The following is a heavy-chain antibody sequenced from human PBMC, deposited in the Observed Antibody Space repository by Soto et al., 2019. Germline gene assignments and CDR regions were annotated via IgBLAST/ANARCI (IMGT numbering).Heavy chain of an antibody. V-gene: IGHV3-30-3*01. Sequence: QVQLVESGGGVVQPGRSLRLSCAASGFTFSSYAMHWVRQAPGKGLEWVAVISYDGSNKYYADSVKGRFTISRDNSKNTLYLQMNRLRAEDTAVDFCARRYSSWRLDYWGQGTLVTVSS. D-gene: IGHD6-19*01. J-gene: IGHJ4*02. CDR2: ISYDGSNK. CDR3: ARRYSSWRLDY. CDR1: GFTFSSYA.